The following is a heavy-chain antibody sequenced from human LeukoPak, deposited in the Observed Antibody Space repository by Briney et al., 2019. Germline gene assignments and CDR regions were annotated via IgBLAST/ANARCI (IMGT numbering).Heavy chain of an antibody. CDR2: ISDNGLDT. V-gene: IGHV3-64*01. J-gene: IGHJ3*02. D-gene: IGHD3-22*01. CDR3: AREGHSSGHCGALDI. CDR1: GFTFSTSV. Sequence: GGSLRLSCEVSGFTFSTSVMHWVRQAPGKGLEYVSGISDNGLDTHYGNSVEGRFTISRDNSKNSLYLQMDSLRDEDMAVYYCAREGHSSGHCGALDIWGQGTMVTVSS.